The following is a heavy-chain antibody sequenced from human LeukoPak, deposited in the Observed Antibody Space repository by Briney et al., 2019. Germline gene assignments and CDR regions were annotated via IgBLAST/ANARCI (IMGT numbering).Heavy chain of an antibody. Sequence: SETLSLTCSVSGGSISGYYWSWIRQPPGKGLEWIGYIYSTGGTNYNPSLKSRVIISLDTSKNQFSLGLSSVTAADTAVYYCARDFCSDGSCYSYFHYWGQGILVTVSS. D-gene: IGHD2-15*01. J-gene: IGHJ4*02. V-gene: IGHV4-59*01. CDR1: GGSISGYY. CDR3: ARDFCSDGSCYSYFHY. CDR2: IYSTGGT.